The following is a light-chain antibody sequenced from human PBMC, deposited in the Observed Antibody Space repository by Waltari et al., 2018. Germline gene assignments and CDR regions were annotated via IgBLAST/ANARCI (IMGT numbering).Light chain of an antibody. CDR1: TPNIDNNY. Sequence: QSVLTQAPSVSAAPGQKVTISCYGSTPNIDNNYVSWYQQFPGTAPKLLIYEDNRRPSGIPDRFSGSKSGAAATLGITGLQTGDEANYYCGTWDSSLGIGVLGGGTRVTVL. V-gene: IGLV1-51*01. J-gene: IGLJ3*02. CDR3: GTWDSSLGIGV. CDR2: EDN.